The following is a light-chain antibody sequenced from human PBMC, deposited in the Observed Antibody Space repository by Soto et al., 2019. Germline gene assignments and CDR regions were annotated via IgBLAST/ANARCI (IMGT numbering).Light chain of an antibody. CDR1: QRVSTNY. J-gene: IGKJ1*01. Sequence: ELVLTQSPGPLSLSPGERATLSCRASQRVSTNYLAWYQQKPGQAPRLLIYGASRRATGIPDRFGGSGSGTDFSLTISSLEPGDSAVYYCQQYGTSPWTFGQGTKVEIK. CDR3: QQYGTSPWT. V-gene: IGKV3-20*01. CDR2: GAS.